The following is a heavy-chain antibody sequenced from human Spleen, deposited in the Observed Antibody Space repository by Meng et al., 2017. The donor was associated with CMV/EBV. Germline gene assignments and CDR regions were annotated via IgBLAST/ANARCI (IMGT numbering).Heavy chain of an antibody. D-gene: IGHD5/OR15-5a*01. CDR2: IYGNGKT. V-gene: IGHV3-53*01. CDR3: ARGSVYYDR. Sequence: GGSLRLSCVASEFSVSDNYVSWVRQPPGKGLSWVAVIYGNGKTYYSDSVVGRFTISKDNSRNTVYLQMNNLEAGDTANYFCARGSVYYDRWGQGTLVTVSS. CDR1: EFSVSDNY. J-gene: IGHJ4*02.